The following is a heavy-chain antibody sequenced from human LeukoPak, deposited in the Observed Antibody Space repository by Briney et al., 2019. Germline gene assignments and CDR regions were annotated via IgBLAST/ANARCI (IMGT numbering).Heavy chain of an antibody. J-gene: IGHJ3*02. CDR3: ARGGSPPEALGDAFDI. Sequence: GGSLRLSCAASGFTFSSHWMHWVRQAPGKGLVWVSRTTSDGSRTNYADSVKGRFTISRDNAKNTLDLQMNSLRAEDTAVYYCARGGSPPEALGDAFDIWGQGTLVTVTS. V-gene: IGHV3-74*01. CDR1: GFTFSSHW. CDR2: TTSDGSRT. D-gene: IGHD1-26*01.